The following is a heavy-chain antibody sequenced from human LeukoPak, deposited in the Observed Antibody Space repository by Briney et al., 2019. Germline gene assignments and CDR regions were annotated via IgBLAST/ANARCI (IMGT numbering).Heavy chain of an antibody. D-gene: IGHD6-19*01. CDR1: GYTFTSYG. CDR2: ISTYNDNT. Sequence: GASVKVSCKASGYTFTSYGLSWVRQAPGQGLEWMGWISTYNDNTHYAQKFQGRVTKTTDTSTNTAYMELRSLRSDDTAVYYCAREMAVAGSGVIDSWGQGTLVTVSS. CDR3: AREMAVAGSGVIDS. J-gene: IGHJ4*02. V-gene: IGHV1-18*01.